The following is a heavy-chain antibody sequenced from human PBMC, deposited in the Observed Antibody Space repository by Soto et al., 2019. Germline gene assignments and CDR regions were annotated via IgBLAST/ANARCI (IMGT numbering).Heavy chain of an antibody. V-gene: IGHV3-7*05. D-gene: IGHD3-3*01. CDR2: IIQDGSDK. Sequence: GGSLRLSCAASGFTFSSHWMAWVRQAPGKGLEGVANIIQDGSDKYYVDSVEGRFTISRDNAKNSVYRQMNSLRAEDTAVYYCARAIYGGTTTFDYWGQGTLVTVSS. CDR1: GFTFSSHW. CDR3: ARAIYGGTTTFDY. J-gene: IGHJ4*02.